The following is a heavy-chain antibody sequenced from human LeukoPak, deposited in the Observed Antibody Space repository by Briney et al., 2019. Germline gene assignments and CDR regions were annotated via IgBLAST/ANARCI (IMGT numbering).Heavy chain of an antibody. D-gene: IGHD1-26*01. CDR3: ARLRGLYSGTYRYQTAFEY. V-gene: IGHV3-7*01. Sequence: GGSLRLSCATSGFTFSNYWMSWVRQAPGKGLERVANIKQDGSEKYYVDSVKGRFTVSRDNAKNSLYLQMNSLRVEDTSVYYCARLRGLYSGTYRYQTAFEYWGQGSLLTVSS. CDR2: IKQDGSEK. J-gene: IGHJ4*02. CDR1: GFTFSNYW.